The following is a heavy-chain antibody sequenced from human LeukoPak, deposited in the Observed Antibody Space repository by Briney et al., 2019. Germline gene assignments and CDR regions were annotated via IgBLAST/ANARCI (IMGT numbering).Heavy chain of an antibody. CDR2: INHSGST. Sequence: SETLSLTCAVYGGSFSGYYWSWIRQPPGKGREWIGEINHSGSTNYNPSLKSRGTISVDTSKTQFSLKLSSVTAADTAVYYYARRVPLLWGGVDYRGQGTLVTVSS. CDR3: ARRVPLLWGGVDY. J-gene: IGHJ4*02. V-gene: IGHV4-34*01. CDR1: GGSFSGYY. D-gene: IGHD3-10*01.